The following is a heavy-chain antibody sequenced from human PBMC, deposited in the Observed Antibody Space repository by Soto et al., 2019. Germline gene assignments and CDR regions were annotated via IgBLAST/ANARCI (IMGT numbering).Heavy chain of an antibody. CDR3: ARGLSYDYIWGSYRSDMDV. D-gene: IGHD3-16*02. Sequence: SVKVSCKASGGTFSSYTISWVRQAPGQGLEWMGRIIPILGIANYAQKFQGRVTITADKSTSTAYMELSSLRSEDTAVYYCARGLSYDYIWGSYRSDMDVWGKGTTVTVSS. CDR2: IIPILGIA. CDR1: GGTFSSYT. V-gene: IGHV1-69*02. J-gene: IGHJ6*03.